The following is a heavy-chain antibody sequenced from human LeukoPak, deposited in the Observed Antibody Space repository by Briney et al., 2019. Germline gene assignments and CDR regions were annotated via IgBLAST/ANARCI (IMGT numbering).Heavy chain of an antibody. CDR3: ARDRSVPAANAFDV. Sequence: PGGSLRLSCTASGFTFSNYNMNWVRQAPGKGLEWVSSISSGSSYIFYADSVKGRFTISRDNAKNSLYLQMNSLRAEDTAVYYCARDRSVPAANAFDVWGQGTMVTVSS. CDR1: GFTFSNYN. V-gene: IGHV3-21*06. J-gene: IGHJ3*01. CDR2: ISSGSSYI. D-gene: IGHD2-2*01.